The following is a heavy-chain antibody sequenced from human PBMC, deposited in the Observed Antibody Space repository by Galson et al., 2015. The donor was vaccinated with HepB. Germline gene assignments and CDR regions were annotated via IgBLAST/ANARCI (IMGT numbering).Heavy chain of an antibody. J-gene: IGHJ4*02. Sequence: SVKVSCKASGYTFTSYGISWVRQAPGQGLEWMGRISAYNGNTNYAQKLQGRVTMTTDTSTSTAYMELRSLRSDDTAVYYCARDKVRSSSSWYRLFDYWGQGTLVTVSS. V-gene: IGHV1-18*04. CDR3: ARDKVRSSSSWYRLFDY. CDR2: ISAYNGNT. D-gene: IGHD6-13*01. CDR1: GYTFTSYG.